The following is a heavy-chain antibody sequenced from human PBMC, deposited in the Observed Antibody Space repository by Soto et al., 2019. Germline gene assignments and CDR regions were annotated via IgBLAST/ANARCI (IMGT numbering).Heavy chain of an antibody. D-gene: IGHD2-15*01. Sequence: ESGGGLVQPGGSLRLSCAASGFTVSSKYMSWVRQAPGKGLEWVSLIQSGGPTYYADSVKGRFTISRDTSENTVHLQMDSLRAEATAVYYCARDDVLCDGGRCYGVPLGVWGKGRTVTVSS. V-gene: IGHV3-66*01. CDR3: ARDDVLCDGGRCYGVPLGV. CDR1: GFTVSSKY. CDR2: IQSGGPT. J-gene: IGHJ6*04.